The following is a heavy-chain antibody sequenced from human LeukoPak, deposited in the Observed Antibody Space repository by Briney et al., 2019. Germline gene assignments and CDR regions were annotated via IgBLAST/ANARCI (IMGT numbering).Heavy chain of an antibody. CDR2: ISGSGGST. V-gene: IGHV3-23*01. J-gene: IGHJ3*02. CDR3: ARSYYYGSGRVDAFDI. CDR1: GFTFSSYA. Sequence: GGSLRLSCAASGFTFSSYAMSWVRQAPGKGLEWVSAISGSGGSTYYADSVEGRFTISRDNSKNTLYLQMNSLRAEDTAVYYCARSYYYGSGRVDAFDIWGQGTMVTVSS. D-gene: IGHD3-10*01.